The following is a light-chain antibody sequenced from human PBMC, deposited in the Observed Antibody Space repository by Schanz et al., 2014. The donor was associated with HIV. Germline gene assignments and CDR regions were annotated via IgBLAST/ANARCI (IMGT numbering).Light chain of an antibody. CDR2: RSD. V-gene: IGLV1-40*01. J-gene: IGLJ1*01. Sequence: QSVLTQPPSVSGAPGQRVTISCTGSSSNIGAGYDVPRSQHPPGTAPQLLIYRSDQRPPGVPDRFSGSKSGTSASLAITGLQAEDEADYYCQSYDNSLTGSKVFGTGTKLTVL. CDR3: QSYDNSLTGSKV. CDR1: SSNIGAGYD.